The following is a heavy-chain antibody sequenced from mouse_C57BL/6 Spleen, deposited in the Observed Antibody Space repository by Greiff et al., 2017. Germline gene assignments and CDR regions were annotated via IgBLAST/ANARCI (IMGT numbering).Heavy chain of an antibody. J-gene: IGHJ3*01. V-gene: IGHV5-4*03. Sequence: EVKLMESGGGLVKPGGSLKLSCAASGFTFSSYAMSWVRQTPEKRLEWVATISDGGSYTYYPDNVKGRFTISRDNAKNNLYLQMSHLKSEDTAMYYCARGGKLFAYWGQGTLVTVSA. CDR3: ARGGKLFAY. CDR1: GFTFSSYA. CDR2: ISDGGSYT. D-gene: IGHD2-1*01.